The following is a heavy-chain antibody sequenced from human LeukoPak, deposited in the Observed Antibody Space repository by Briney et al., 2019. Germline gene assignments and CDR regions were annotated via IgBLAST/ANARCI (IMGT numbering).Heavy chain of an antibody. D-gene: IGHD3-16*02. J-gene: IGHJ5*02. CDR1: GDSMSSGTYA. CDR2: IYSSGNT. CDR3: ARTGYRRWFDP. V-gene: IGHV4-30-4*07. Sequence: SETLSLTCNVSGDSMSSGTYAWSWVRQPPGKGLEWLAYIYSSGNTFYNPSLKTRLTVSIDTSKNHFSLKLSSVTAADTAVYYCARTGYRRWFDPWGQGTLVTVSS.